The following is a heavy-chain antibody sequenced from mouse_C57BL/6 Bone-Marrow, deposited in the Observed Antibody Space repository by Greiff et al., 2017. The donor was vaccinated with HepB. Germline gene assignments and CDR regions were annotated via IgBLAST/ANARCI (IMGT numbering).Heavy chain of an antibody. V-gene: IGHV1-72*01. CDR2: IDPNSGGT. CDR3: ARSVYYGNYFDV. CDR1: GYTFTSYW. J-gene: IGHJ1*03. D-gene: IGHD2-1*01. Sequence: QVQLKQPGAELVKPGASVKLSCKASGYTFTSYWMHWVKQRPGRGLEWIGRIDPNSGGTKYNEKFKSKATLTVDKPSSTAYMQLSSRTSEDSAVYYCARSVYYGNYFDVWGTGTTVTVSS.